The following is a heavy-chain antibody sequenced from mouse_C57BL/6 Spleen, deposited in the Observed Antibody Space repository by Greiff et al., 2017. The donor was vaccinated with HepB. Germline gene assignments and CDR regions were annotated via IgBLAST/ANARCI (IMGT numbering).Heavy chain of an antibody. CDR1: GYTFTSYW. CDR2: IHPNSGST. Sequence: QVQLQQPGAELVKPGASVKLSCKASGYTFTSYWMHWVKQRPGQGLEWIGMIHPNSGSTNYNEKFKSKATLTVDKSSSTAYMQLSSLTSEDSAVYDCASCGPNYYAMDYWGQGTSVTVSS. V-gene: IGHV1-64*01. CDR3: ASCGPNYYAMDY. J-gene: IGHJ4*01.